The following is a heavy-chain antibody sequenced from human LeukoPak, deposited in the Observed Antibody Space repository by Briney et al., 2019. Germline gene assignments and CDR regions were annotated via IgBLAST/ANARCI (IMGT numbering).Heavy chain of an antibody. D-gene: IGHD3-16*01. V-gene: IGHV4-59*03. CDR1: GGSISGYY. Sequence: PSETLSLTCTVSGGSISGYYWSWIRQPPGKGLEWIGYIYSSGSASYNPSLISRVTMFVDTSKIQFSLTLTSVTAADTAVYYCARLHASRAEEFDTWGQGTLVTVSS. J-gene: IGHJ5*02. CDR3: ARLHASRAEEFDT. CDR2: IYSSGSA.